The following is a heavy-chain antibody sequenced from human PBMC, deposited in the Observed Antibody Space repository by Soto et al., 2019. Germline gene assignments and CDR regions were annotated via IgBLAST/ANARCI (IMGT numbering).Heavy chain of an antibody. D-gene: IGHD6-6*01. CDR3: AKDEARFDY. Sequence: GGSLRLSCAASGFAFSSYGMHWVRQAPGKGLEWVAVISYDGSNKYYADSVKGRFTISRDNSKNTLYLQMNSLRAEDTAVYYCAKDEARFDYWGQGTLVTVSS. V-gene: IGHV3-30*18. J-gene: IGHJ4*02. CDR2: ISYDGSNK. CDR1: GFAFSSYG.